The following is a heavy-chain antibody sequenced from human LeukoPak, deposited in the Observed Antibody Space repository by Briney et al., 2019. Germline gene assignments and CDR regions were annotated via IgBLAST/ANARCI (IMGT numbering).Heavy chain of an antibody. Sequence: GGSLRLSCAASGFTFRSYSMNWVRQAPGKGLEWVSSISDSSNYIYYADSVKGRFTLSRDYANNSVYLQMNSLRAEDTAVYYCARGNSYGSDKQFDYWGQGTLVTVSS. V-gene: IGHV3-21*01. CDR1: GFTFRSYS. D-gene: IGHD5-18*01. CDR3: ARGNSYGSDKQFDY. J-gene: IGHJ4*02. CDR2: ISDSSNYI.